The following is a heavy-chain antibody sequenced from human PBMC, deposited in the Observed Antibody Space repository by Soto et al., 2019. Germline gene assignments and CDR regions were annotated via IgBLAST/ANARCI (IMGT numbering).Heavy chain of an antibody. J-gene: IGHJ4*02. V-gene: IGHV4-30-2*01. Sequence: QLQLQESGSGLVKPSQTLSLTCAVSGGSISNSGYSWSWIRQPPGKGLEWIGYIYHSGSTYYNPSLKSRVTISVDRSKNQFSLKLSSVTDADTAVYYCARESSTWYYFDYWGQGTLVTVSS. CDR1: GGSISNSGYS. D-gene: IGHD6-13*01. CDR3: ARESSTWYYFDY. CDR2: IYHSGST.